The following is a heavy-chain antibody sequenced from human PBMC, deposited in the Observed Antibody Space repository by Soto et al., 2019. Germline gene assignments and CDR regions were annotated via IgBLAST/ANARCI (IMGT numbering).Heavy chain of an antibody. CDR3: VRQYSAYDI. D-gene: IGHD4-4*01. Sequence: EAQLVESGGGLVQPGGSLRLSCVASGFTFSDHWMQWVRQVPGERPAWVSRINSDGSVTADADSMRGRVTISRDNAKNTLYLQMNSLRVDDTAMYYCVRQYSAYDIWGQGTMVTVSS. CDR2: INSDGSVT. J-gene: IGHJ3*02. V-gene: IGHV3-74*03. CDR1: GFTFSDHW.